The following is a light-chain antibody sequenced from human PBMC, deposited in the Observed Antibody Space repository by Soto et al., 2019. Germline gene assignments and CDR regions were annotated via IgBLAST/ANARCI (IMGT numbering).Light chain of an antibody. Sequence: QSVLTQPPSASGTPGQRVIISCSGSSSNIGSNSVYWYQQLPGTAPKLLIFKNNQRPSGVPDRFSGSNSGTSASLAISGLRPEDEADYYCATWDDSLTGHVVFGGGTKVTVL. CDR2: KNN. CDR1: SSNIGSNS. J-gene: IGLJ2*01. V-gene: IGLV1-47*01. CDR3: ATWDDSLTGHVV.